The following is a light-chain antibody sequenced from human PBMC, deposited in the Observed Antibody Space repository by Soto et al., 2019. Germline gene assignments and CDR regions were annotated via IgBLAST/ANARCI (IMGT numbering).Light chain of an antibody. CDR2: DAS. J-gene: IGKJ4*01. CDR1: RSISNW. CDR3: QQYGSFSPIT. Sequence: DIQMTQSPSTLSSSVGDIVTITCRSSRSISNWLAWYQQRPGIAPKLLIFDASILQSGVPSRFSGSGSGTEFTLSISRLQTDDFATYYCQQYGSFSPITFGGGTKVDIK. V-gene: IGKV1-5*01.